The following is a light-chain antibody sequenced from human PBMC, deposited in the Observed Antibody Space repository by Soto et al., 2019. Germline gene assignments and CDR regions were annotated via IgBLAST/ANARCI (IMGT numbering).Light chain of an antibody. Sequence: QSALTQPASVSGSSRQSITSSCTRTSSDVGGYNYVSWYQQHPGKAPKLMIYEVSNRPSGVSNRFSGSKSGNTASLTISGLQAEDEADYYCSSYTSSSTPYVFGTGTKVTVL. CDR3: SSYTSSSTPYV. J-gene: IGLJ1*01. CDR2: EVS. V-gene: IGLV2-14*01. CDR1: SSDVGGYNY.